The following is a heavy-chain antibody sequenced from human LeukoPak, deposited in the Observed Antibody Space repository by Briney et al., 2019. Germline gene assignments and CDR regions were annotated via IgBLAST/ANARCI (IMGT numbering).Heavy chain of an antibody. Sequence: SETLSLTCTVSGGSISSYYWGWIRQPPGKGLEWIGSIYYSGSTYYNPSLKSRVTISVDTSKNQFSLKLSSVTAADTAVYYCARQARAVILRWVTGXFDIWGQGTMVTVSS. J-gene: IGHJ3*02. CDR2: IYYSGST. V-gene: IGHV4-39*01. CDR3: ARQARAVILRWVTGXFDI. D-gene: IGHD3-10*01. CDR1: GGSISSYY.